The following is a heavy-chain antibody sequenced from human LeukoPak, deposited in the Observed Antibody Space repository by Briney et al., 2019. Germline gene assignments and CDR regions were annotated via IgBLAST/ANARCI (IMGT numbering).Heavy chain of an antibody. D-gene: IGHD6-19*01. CDR2: INHSGST. V-gene: IGHV4-34*01. Sequence: SETLSLTCAVYGGSFSGYYWSWIRQPPGKGLEWIGEINHSGSTNYNPSLKSRVTISVDTSKNQFSLKLSSVTAADTAVYYCARGRSKPGIAVVRPPFDYWGQGTLVTVSS. CDR1: GGSFSGYY. CDR3: ARGRSKPGIAVVRPPFDY. J-gene: IGHJ4*02.